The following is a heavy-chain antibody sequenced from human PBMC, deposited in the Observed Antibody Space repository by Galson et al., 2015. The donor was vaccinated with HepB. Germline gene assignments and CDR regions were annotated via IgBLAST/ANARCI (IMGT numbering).Heavy chain of an antibody. CDR1: GFTFSSYG. Sequence: SLRLSCAASGFTFSSYGMHWVRQAPGKGLEWVAVISYDGSNKYYADSVKGRFTISRDNSKNTLYLQMNSLRAEDTAVYYCAKAGPRQQLDRYYYYYGMDVWGQGTTVTVSS. J-gene: IGHJ6*02. V-gene: IGHV3-30*18. CDR3: AKAGPRQQLDRYYYYYGMDV. D-gene: IGHD6-13*01. CDR2: ISYDGSNK.